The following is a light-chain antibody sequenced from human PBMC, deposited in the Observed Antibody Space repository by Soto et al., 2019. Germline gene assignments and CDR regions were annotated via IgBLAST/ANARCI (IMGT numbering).Light chain of an antibody. Sequence: DIVMTQSPLSLPVTPGEPASISCRSSQSLLHSNGYNYVDWDLQKPGQSPQLLIYLGSNRASGVPDRVSGSGSGTAFTLKISRVEAEDVGVDYCMQALKTPYTVGQGTKLEIK. J-gene: IGKJ2*01. V-gene: IGKV2-28*01. CDR3: MQALKTPYT. CDR1: QSLLHSNGYNY. CDR2: LGS.